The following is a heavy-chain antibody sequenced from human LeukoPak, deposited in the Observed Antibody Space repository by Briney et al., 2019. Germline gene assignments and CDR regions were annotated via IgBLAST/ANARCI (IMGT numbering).Heavy chain of an antibody. CDR3: ARDRSSVYANFRRPWSGFDY. CDR2: ISSSGSTI. D-gene: IGHD2-8*01. Sequence: GGSLRLSCAASGFTFSSYEMNWVRQAPGKGLEWVSYISSSGSTIYYADSVKGRFTISRDNAKNSLYLQMNSLRAEDTAVYYCARDRSSVYANFRRPWSGFDYWGQGTLVTVSS. CDR1: GFTFSSYE. J-gene: IGHJ4*02. V-gene: IGHV3-48*03.